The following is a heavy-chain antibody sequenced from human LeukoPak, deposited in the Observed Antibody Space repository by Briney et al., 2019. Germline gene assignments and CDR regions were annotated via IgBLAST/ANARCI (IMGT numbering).Heavy chain of an antibody. CDR2: LYSGGTT. V-gene: IGHV3-53*01. CDR1: GFTVSSNY. Sequence: GGSLRLSCAASGFTVSSNYMSWVRQAPEKGLEWVSALYSGGTTYYADSVKGRFTISTDNSKNTLYLQMNSLRGEDTAVYYRARQSSRLTIFDYWGQGTLVTVSS. CDR3: ARQSSRLTIFDY. J-gene: IGHJ4*02. D-gene: IGHD4/OR15-4a*01.